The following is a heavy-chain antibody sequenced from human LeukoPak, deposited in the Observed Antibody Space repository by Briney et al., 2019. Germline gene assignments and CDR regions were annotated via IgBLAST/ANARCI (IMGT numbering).Heavy chain of an antibody. CDR3: AGVFSGRRPFEL. J-gene: IGHJ4*02. CDR1: GGSINDYY. V-gene: IGHV4-59*03. Sequence: SEALSLTCTVSGGSINDYYWNWLRQPPGKGLEWIGFIYYRGTTNNNPSLKSRVTTSIDTSKKQFSLNLSSVTAADTAIYYCAGVFSGRRPFELWGQGILVTVSS. CDR2: IYYRGTT. D-gene: IGHD3-10*01.